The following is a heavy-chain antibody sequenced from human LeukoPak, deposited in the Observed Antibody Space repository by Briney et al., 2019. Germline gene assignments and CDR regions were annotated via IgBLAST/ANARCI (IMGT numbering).Heavy chain of an antibody. CDR2: INPSGGST. D-gene: IGHD5-12*01. CDR1: GYTFTNYY. V-gene: IGHV1-46*01. CDR3: AREGEIGYDLSDY. J-gene: IGHJ4*02. Sequence: ASVKVSCKASGYTFTNYYMNWVRQAPGQGLEWMGIINPSGGSTSYAQKFQGRVTVTRDTSTGTVYMELSSLRSEDTAMYYCAREGEIGYDLSDYWGQGTLVTVS.